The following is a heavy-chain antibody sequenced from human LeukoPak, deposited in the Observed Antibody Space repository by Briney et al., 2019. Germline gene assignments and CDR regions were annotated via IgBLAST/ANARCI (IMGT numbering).Heavy chain of an antibody. CDR3: ARSGPAAGRPDAFDI. CDR2: INHSGST. J-gene: IGHJ3*02. V-gene: IGHV4-34*01. CDR1: GGSFSDSY. D-gene: IGHD2-2*01. Sequence: SETLSLTCAVYGGSFSDSYWSWIRQPPGKGLEWIGEINHSGSTNYNPSLKSRVTMSVDTSKNQFSLKLSSVTAADTAVYFCARSGPAAGRPDAFDIWGQGTMVTVSS.